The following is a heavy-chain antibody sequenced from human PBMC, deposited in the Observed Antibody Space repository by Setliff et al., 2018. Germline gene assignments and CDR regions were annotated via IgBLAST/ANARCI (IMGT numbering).Heavy chain of an antibody. CDR3: ARAYCSGVTCYEGTFDI. V-gene: IGHV4-61*02. CDR2: VYSSGNT. CDR1: GGSISSGDVY. Sequence: SETLSLTCTVSGGSISSGDVYWSWIRQPAGKGLEWIGRVYSSGNTNYNPSLESRVTISVDTSKNQSSLKLNSVTAADTAVYYCARAYCSGVTCYEGTFDIWGQGTMVTVSS. J-gene: IGHJ3*02. D-gene: IGHD2-15*01.